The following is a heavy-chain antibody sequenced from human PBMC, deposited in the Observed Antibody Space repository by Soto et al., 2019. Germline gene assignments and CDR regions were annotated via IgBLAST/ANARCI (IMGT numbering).Heavy chain of an antibody. Sequence: SETLSLTCTVSGDSISTGAYYWTWMRQTPEKGLEWIAYIFYTGSAYYNPSLESRANISVDTSRNQFFLRLSLVTATDTAVYYCARARGDYAWFDPWGQVTLVTVSS. V-gene: IGHV4-30-4*01. D-gene: IGHD4-17*01. J-gene: IGHJ5*02. CDR2: IFYTGSA. CDR1: GDSISTGAYY. CDR3: ARARGDYAWFDP.